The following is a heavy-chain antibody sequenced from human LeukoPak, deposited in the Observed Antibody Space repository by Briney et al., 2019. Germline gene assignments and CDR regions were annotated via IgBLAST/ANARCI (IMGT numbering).Heavy chain of an antibody. J-gene: IGHJ3*02. Sequence: PGGSLRLSCAASGFTFSSYSMNWVRQAPGKGLEWVSSISSSSSYIYYADSVKGRFTISRDNAKNSLYLQMNSLRAEDTAVYYCARAYDSRTGDAFDIWGQGTMVTVSS. CDR3: ARAYDSRTGDAFDI. D-gene: IGHD3-22*01. V-gene: IGHV3-21*01. CDR1: GFTFSSYS. CDR2: ISSSSSYI.